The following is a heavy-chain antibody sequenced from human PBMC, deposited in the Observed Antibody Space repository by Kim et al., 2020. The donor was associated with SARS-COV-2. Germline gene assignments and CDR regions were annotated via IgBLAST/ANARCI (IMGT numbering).Heavy chain of an antibody. J-gene: IGHJ6*02. Sequence: SVKGRFTISRDNAKNSLYLQMNSLRGEETAVYYCARTHLVGNYYYYGMDVWGQGTTVIVSS. V-gene: IGHV3-11*06. D-gene: IGHD1-26*01. CDR3: ARTHLVGNYYYYGMDV.